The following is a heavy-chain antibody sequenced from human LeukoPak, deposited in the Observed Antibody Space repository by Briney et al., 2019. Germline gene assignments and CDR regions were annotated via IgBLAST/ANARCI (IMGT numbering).Heavy chain of an antibody. CDR1: VYTFPGYY. Sequence: ASVKVPSQASVYTFPGYYIPWVRQPPGQGLEWMGWINPNSGGTNYAQKFQGRVTMTRDTSISTAYMELSRLRSDDTAVYYCARGEDIVLVFFDYWAEGPLVTVSS. D-gene: IGHD2-8*02. CDR3: ARGEDIVLVFFDY. V-gene: IGHV1-2*02. J-gene: IGHJ4*02. CDR2: INPNSGGT.